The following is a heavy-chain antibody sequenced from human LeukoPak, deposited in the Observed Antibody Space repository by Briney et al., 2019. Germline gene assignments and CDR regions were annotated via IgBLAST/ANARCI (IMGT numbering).Heavy chain of an antibody. CDR1: GFTFSNFW. Sequence: GGSLRLSCAASGFTFSNFWMHWVRQGPGKGLVWVSRINSDGSDTSYADSVKGRLTISRDNAKNTLYLQMNSLRAEDTAIYYCVGGYDPHYWGQGTLVTVSS. J-gene: IGHJ4*02. CDR3: VGGYDPHY. D-gene: IGHD2-8*02. CDR2: INSDGSDT. V-gene: IGHV3-74*01.